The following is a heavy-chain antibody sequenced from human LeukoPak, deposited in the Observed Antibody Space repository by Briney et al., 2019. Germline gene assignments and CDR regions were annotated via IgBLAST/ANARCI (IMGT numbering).Heavy chain of an antibody. V-gene: IGHV3-23*01. CDR2: ISGSGGST. Sequence: GGSLRLSCAASGFTFSSYAMSWVRQAPGKGLEWVSAISGSGGSTYYVDSVKGRFTISRDNSKNTLYLQMNSLRAEDTAVYYCAKALRSQRDIVVVVAAVPLDYWGQGTLVTVSS. D-gene: IGHD2-15*01. CDR3: AKALRSQRDIVVVVAAVPLDY. CDR1: GFTFSSYA. J-gene: IGHJ4*02.